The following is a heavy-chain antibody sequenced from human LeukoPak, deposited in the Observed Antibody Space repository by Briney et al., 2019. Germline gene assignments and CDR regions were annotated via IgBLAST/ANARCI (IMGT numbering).Heavy chain of an antibody. CDR3: ARGIAAAGHIDY. CDR1: GYTFTSYA. Sequence: GASVKVSCKASGYTFTSYATNWVRQAPGQGLEWMGRINPNSGGTNYAQKFQGRVTMTRDTSISTAYMELSRLRSDDTAVYYCARGIAAAGHIDYWGQGTLFTVSS. J-gene: IGHJ4*02. CDR2: INPNSGGT. V-gene: IGHV1-2*06. D-gene: IGHD6-13*01.